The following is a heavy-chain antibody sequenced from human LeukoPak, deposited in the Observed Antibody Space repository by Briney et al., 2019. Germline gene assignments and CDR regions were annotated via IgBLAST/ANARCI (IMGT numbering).Heavy chain of an antibody. CDR1: GHTFTSYD. CDR3: ARGRGVGATGAFDI. V-gene: IGHV1-8*03. J-gene: IGHJ3*02. D-gene: IGHD1-26*01. CDR2: MNPNSGNT. Sequence: ASVKVSCKASGHTFTSYDINWVRQATGQGLEWMGWMNPNSGNTGYVQKFQGRVTITRNTSISTAYMELSSLRSEDTAVYYCARGRGVGATGAFDIWGQGTMVTVSS.